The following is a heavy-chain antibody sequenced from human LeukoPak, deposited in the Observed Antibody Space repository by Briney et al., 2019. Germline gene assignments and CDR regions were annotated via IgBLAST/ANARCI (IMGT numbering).Heavy chain of an antibody. D-gene: IGHD1-26*01. J-gene: IGHJ4*02. CDR2: FDPEDGET. CDR3: ATGFGYSGSYYFDY. CDR1: GYTLTELS. Sequence: ASVKASCKVSGYTLTELSMRWVRQAPGKGIEWMGGFDPEDGETIYAQKFQGRVTMTEDTSTDTAYMELSSLRSEDTAVYYCATGFGYSGSYYFDYWGQGTLVTVSS. V-gene: IGHV1-24*01.